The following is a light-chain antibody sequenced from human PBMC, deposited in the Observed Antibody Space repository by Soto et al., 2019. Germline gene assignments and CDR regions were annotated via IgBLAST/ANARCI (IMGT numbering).Light chain of an antibody. CDR1: QSVSSNY. J-gene: IGKJ4*01. CDR2: GAS. Sequence: EIVLTQSPGTLSLSPGERATLSCRASQSVSSNYLAWYQQKPGQAPRLLIYGASTRATGIPARFSGSGSGTEFTLTISSLQSEDFAVYYCQQRTNWPLTFGGGAKVDIK. V-gene: IGKV3D-20*02. CDR3: QQRTNWPLT.